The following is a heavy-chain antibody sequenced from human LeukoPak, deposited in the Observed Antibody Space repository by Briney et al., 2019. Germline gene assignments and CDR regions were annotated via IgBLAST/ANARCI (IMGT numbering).Heavy chain of an antibody. V-gene: IGHV4-31*03. D-gene: IGHD2-21*02. CDR1: GDSISSGGFH. CDR3: AKDPLGYCGRDCYSNYYNMDV. J-gene: IGHJ6*02. CDR2: IYYSGRT. Sequence: SETLSLTCTVSGDSISSGGFHWSWIRQFPGRGLEWIGYIYYSGRTDYNPSLKSRVTIAVDTSKNQFSLKLSSVTAADTAVHYCAKDPLGYCGRDCYSNYYNMDVWGQGTTVTVSS.